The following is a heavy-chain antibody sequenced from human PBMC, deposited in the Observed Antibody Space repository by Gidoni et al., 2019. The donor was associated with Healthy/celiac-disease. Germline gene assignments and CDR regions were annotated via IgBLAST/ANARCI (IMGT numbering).Heavy chain of an antibody. J-gene: IGHJ4*02. CDR3: PRSTRGSGRTFDY. D-gene: IGHD1-26*01. CDR1: GGSISSSNW. V-gene: IGHV4-4*02. CDR2: IYHSGST. Sequence: QVQLQESGPGLVKPSGTLSLTLAVSGGSISSSNWWSWVRQTPGKGLEWIGEIYHSGSTNYNPSLKSRVTISVDKSKNQFSLKLSSVTAADTAVYYCPRSTRGSGRTFDYWGQGTLVTVSS.